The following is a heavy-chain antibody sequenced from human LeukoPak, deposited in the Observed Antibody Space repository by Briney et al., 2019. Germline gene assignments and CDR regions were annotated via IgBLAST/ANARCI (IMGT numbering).Heavy chain of an antibody. Sequence: PGGSLRLSCAASGFTFSESWMTWFRQVPGQGLEGVAHINHEGGGIQYVDSVKGRFTISRDNAKGSVYLQMNSLRAEDTAIYHCATYINWVAGDVWGQGTTVIVSS. D-gene: IGHD1-1*01. CDR2: INHEGGGI. CDR1: GFTFSESW. CDR3: ATYINWVAGDV. V-gene: IGHV3-7*01. J-gene: IGHJ6*02.